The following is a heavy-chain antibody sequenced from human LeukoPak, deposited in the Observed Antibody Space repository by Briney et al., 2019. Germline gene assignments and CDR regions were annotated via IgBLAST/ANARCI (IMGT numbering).Heavy chain of an antibody. V-gene: IGHV3-53*01. D-gene: IGHD5/OR15-5a*01. CDR3: ARGDGVYVY. CDR2: IYFGGTT. J-gene: IGHJ4*02. Sequence: GGSLRLSCAASGFTVSSNYMTWVRQAPGQGLEWVSVIYFGGTTYYADSVKGRFTISRVNSKNTVYLQMNSLRVEDTAVYYCARGDGVYVYWGQGTLVTVSS. CDR1: GFTVSSNY.